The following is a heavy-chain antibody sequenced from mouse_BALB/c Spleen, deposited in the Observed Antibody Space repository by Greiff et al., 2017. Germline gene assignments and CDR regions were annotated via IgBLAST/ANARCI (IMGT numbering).Heavy chain of an antibody. V-gene: IGHV5-9-4*01. CDR3: ARYYAKGYFDY. CDR1: GFTFSSYA. J-gene: IGHJ2*01. CDR2: ISSGGSYT. D-gene: IGHD1-1*02. Sequence: EVNVVESGGGLVKPGGSLKLSCAASGFTFSSYAMSWVRQSPEKRLEWVAEISSGGSYTYYPDTVTGRFTISRDNAKNTLYLEMSSLRSEDTAMYYCARYYAKGYFDYWGQGTTLTVSS.